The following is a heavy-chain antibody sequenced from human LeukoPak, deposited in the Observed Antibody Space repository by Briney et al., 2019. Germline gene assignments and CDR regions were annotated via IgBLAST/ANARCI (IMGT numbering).Heavy chain of an antibody. CDR3: ARDRQIAY. CDR1: RFTFSNYW. J-gene: IGHJ4*02. Sequence: PGGSLRLSCAASRFTFSNYWLTWVRQAPGQGLEWVANIKQEGSEKHYVDSVKGRFTISRDNAKNSLYLQMNSLRAEDTAVYYCARDRQIAYWGQGTLVTVSS. V-gene: IGHV3-7*01. CDR2: IKQEGSEK.